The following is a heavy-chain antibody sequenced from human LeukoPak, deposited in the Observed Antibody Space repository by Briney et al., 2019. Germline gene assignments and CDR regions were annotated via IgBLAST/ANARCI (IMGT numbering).Heavy chain of an antibody. J-gene: IGHJ4*02. CDR1: TGSISSGDYY. Sequence: SETLSLTCTVSTGSISSGDYYWSWIRQPPVNGLEWIGYIYYTGSTYYNPSLKSRVTISVDTSKNQFSLKLSSVTAADTAVYYCARQKRNSSGWYGDYWGQGTLVTVSS. D-gene: IGHD6-19*01. CDR3: ARQKRNSSGWYGDY. V-gene: IGHV4-30-4*01. CDR2: IYYTGST.